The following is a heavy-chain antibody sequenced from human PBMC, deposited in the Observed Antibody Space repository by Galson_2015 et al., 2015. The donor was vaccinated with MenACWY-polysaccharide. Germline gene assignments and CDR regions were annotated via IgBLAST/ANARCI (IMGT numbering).Heavy chain of an antibody. Sequence: SLRLSCAASGFTFSSFWMSWVRQAPGKGLEWVAIIKQDGSEKYYVDSVKGRFSISRDNAKNSLYLQMNSLRSEDTAVYYCARDPLDSSGYTRGSVFDLWGRGTLVTVSS. V-gene: IGHV3-7*01. CDR2: IKQDGSEK. CDR1: GFTFSSFW. D-gene: IGHD3-22*01. CDR3: ARDPLDSSGYTRGSVFDL. J-gene: IGHJ2*01.